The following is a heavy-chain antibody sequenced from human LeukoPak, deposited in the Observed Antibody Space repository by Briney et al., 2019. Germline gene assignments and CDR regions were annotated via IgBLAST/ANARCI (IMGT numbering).Heavy chain of an antibody. CDR2: IDPSDSDT. CDR1: GYSFTSYW. V-gene: IGHV5-10-1*01. D-gene: IGHD6-19*01. CDR3: AAGTGSGSNKDY. Sequence: GESLKISFKGSGYSFTSYWINWVRPMPGKGLEWMGRIDPSDSDTNYSPSFQGHVTISTDKSINTAYLQWSSLKASDTAMYYCAAGTGSGSNKDYWGQGTLVTVSS. J-gene: IGHJ4*02.